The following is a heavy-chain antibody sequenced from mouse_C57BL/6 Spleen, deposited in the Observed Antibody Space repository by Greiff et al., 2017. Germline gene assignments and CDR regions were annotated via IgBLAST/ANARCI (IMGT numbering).Heavy chain of an antibody. D-gene: IGHD2-4*01. CDR3: ARSAYDYGGYYAMDY. Sequence: QVQLKESGAELVRPGTSVKMSCKASGYTFTNYWIGWAKQRPGHGLEWIGDIYPGGGYTNYNEKFKGKATLTADKSSSTAYMQFSSLTSEDSAIYYCARSAYDYGGYYAMDYWGQGTSVTVSS. J-gene: IGHJ4*01. CDR2: IYPGGGYT. V-gene: IGHV1-63*01. CDR1: GYTFTNYW.